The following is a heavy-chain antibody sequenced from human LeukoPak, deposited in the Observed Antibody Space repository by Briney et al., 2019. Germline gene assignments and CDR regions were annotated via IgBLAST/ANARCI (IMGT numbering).Heavy chain of an antibody. J-gene: IGHJ4*02. CDR3: ATTTEYYYDSSGIWR. CDR1: GFTFDDYA. CDR2: ISWNSGSI. Sequence: GRSLRLSCAASGFTFDDYAMHWVRQAPGKGLEWVSGISWNSGSIGYADSVKGRFTISRDNAKNSLYLQMNSLRAEDTALYYCATTTEYYYDSSGIWRWGQGTLVTVSS. V-gene: IGHV3-9*01. D-gene: IGHD3-22*01.